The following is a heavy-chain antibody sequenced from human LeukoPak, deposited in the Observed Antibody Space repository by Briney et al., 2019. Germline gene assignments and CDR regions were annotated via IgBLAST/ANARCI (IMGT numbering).Heavy chain of an antibody. J-gene: IGHJ4*02. CDR1: GFTFDDYA. V-gene: IGHV3-9*01. CDR3: AKDAAAAGTGHLDH. Sequence: GGSLRLSCAASGFTFDDYAMHWVRQAPGKGLEWISGISWNSGSIGYADSVKGRFTISRGNAKNSLYLQMNSLRAEDTALYYCAKDAAAAGTGHLDHWGQGTLVTVSS. CDR2: ISWNSGSI. D-gene: IGHD6-13*01.